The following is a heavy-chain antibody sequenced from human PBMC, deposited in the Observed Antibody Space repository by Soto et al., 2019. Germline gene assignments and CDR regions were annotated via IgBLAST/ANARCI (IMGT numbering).Heavy chain of an antibody. CDR2: ISDSGGTR. D-gene: IGHD3-10*01. CDR1: GFTFSSYE. V-gene: IGHV3-48*03. J-gene: IGHJ4*02. CDR3: ARVPYYYGSGSYYNPDY. Sequence: PGGSLRLSCAASGFTFSSYEMVWVRQTPGQGLEWVSYISDSGGTRHYADSVKGRFTISRDNAKNSLYLQMDNLRGEDTAVYYCARVPYYYGSGSYYNPDYWGQAPLVTVSS.